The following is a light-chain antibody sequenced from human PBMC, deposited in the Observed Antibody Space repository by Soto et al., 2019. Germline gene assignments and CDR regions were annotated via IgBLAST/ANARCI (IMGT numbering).Light chain of an antibody. Sequence: DIQMTQSPSTLSASVGDRVTITCRASQSISSWLAWYQQKPGKAPKLLIYDASSLESGVPSRFSGSGSGTDFTLTISSLQPEDFATYYCQQFNNYPTFGGGTKVDIK. CDR3: QQFNNYPT. V-gene: IGKV1-5*01. CDR2: DAS. CDR1: QSISSW. J-gene: IGKJ4*01.